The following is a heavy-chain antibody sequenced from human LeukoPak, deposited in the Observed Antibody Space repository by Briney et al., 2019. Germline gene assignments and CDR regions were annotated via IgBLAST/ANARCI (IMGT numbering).Heavy chain of an antibody. J-gene: IGHJ6*02. CDR3: ARVPVDYYYYYGMDV. CDR1: GFTFSSYA. Sequence: GSVRLSCAASGFTFSSYAMHWVRQAPGKGLEWVAVISYDGSNKYYADSVKGRFTISRDNSKNTLYLQMNSLRAEDTAVYYCARVPVDYYYYYGMDVWGQGTTVTVSS. CDR2: ISYDGSNK. V-gene: IGHV3-30*04.